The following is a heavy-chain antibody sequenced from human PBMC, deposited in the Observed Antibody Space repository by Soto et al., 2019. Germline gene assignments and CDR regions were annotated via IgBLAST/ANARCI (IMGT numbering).Heavy chain of an antibody. D-gene: IGHD3-22*01. J-gene: IGHJ4*02. Sequence: GGSLRLSCAASGFTFSSYAMSWVRQAPGKGLEWVSAISGSGGSTYYADSVKGRFTISRDNSKNTLYLQMNSLRAEDTAVYYCAKQMIVVVITPIDYWGQGTLVTVSS. CDR3: AKQMIVVVITPIDY. CDR1: GFTFSSYA. V-gene: IGHV3-23*01. CDR2: ISGSGGST.